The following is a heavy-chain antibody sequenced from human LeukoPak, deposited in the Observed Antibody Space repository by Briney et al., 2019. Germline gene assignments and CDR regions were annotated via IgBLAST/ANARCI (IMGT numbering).Heavy chain of an antibody. J-gene: IGHJ6*02. Sequence: GRSLRLSCAASGFTFSSYWMSWVRQAPGKGLEWVANIKKDGSETHYVDSVKGRFTISRDNAKNSLYLQMNSLRAEDTALYYCARGSIAVDVWGQGTTVTVSS. CDR1: GFTFSSYW. V-gene: IGHV3-7*01. CDR2: IKKDGSET. D-gene: IGHD6-6*01. CDR3: ARGSIAVDV.